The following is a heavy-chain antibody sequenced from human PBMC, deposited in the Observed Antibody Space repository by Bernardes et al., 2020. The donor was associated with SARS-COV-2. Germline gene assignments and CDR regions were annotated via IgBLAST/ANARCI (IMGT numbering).Heavy chain of an antibody. CDR2: IHHTGST. D-gene: IGHD1-26*01. V-gene: IGHV4-4*02. CDR1: GGSLSDDDW. J-gene: IGHJ4*02. CDR3: VSNGYYSLDY. Sequence: SESLSLTCAVSGGSLSDDDWWWFVRQPPGERLQCFGDIHHTGSTNYNPSLKSRVSFSVDNSKNQFSLSLSSVTAEDTATYYCVSNGYYSLDYWGQGTLITVSS.